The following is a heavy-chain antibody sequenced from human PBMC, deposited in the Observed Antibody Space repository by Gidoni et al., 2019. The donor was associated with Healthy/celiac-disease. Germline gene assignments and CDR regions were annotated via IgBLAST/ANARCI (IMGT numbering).Heavy chain of an antibody. D-gene: IGHD6-19*01. CDR2: ISGSGGST. Sequence: EVQLLAAGGGLVQPGGSLRPSCAVSGFTFSRYAMSWVRRAPGKGVGGVAAISGSGGSTYHADSVKGRFTISRDNSKNTLYLQMNSLRAEDTAVYYCAIPGSSGWYVLYYFDYWGQGTLVTVSS. CDR3: AIPGSSGWYVLYYFDY. V-gene: IGHV3-23*01. CDR1: GFTFSRYA. J-gene: IGHJ4*02.